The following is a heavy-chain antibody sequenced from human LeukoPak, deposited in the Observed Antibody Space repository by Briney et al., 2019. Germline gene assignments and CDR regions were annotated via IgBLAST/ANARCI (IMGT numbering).Heavy chain of an antibody. CDR2: ISSSSSYI. CDR3: ARGLRGRYYYYMDV. J-gene: IGHJ6*03. CDR1: GFTFSSYS. Sequence: GGSLRLSCAASGFTFSSYSMNWVRQAPGKGLEWVSSISSSSSYIYYADSVKGRSTISRDNAKNSLYLQMNSLRAEDTAVYYCARGLRGRYYYYMDVWGKGTTVTVSS. D-gene: IGHD5-12*01. V-gene: IGHV3-21*01.